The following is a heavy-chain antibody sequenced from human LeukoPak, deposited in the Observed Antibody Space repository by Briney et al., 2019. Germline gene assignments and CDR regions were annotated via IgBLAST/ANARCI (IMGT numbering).Heavy chain of an antibody. D-gene: IGHD3-10*01. CDR3: VTHYGSGSYYADWFDP. J-gene: IGHJ5*02. CDR2: ISSNGGST. CDR1: GFTFSSYA. Sequence: PGGSLRLSCSASGFTFSSYAMHWVRQAPGKGLEYVSAISSNGGSTYYADSVKGRFTISRDNSKNTLYLQMSSLRAEDTAVYYCVTHYGSGSYYADWFDPWGQGTLVTVSS. V-gene: IGHV3-64D*06.